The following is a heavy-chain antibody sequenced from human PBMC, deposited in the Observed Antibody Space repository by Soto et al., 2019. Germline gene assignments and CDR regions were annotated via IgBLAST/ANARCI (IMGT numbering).Heavy chain of an antibody. CDR2: ISPSSSFL. CDR1: GFSFRSYY. J-gene: IGHJ4*02. D-gene: IGHD3-10*01. V-gene: IGHV3-21*06. CDR3: ARVGTDYGSGSPYYSDY. Sequence: EVQLVESGGGLVKPGGSVRLSCAASGFSFRSYYMIWVRQAPGRGLEWVSSISPSSSFLNYADSVKGRFTISRDNAQSSVNLQMNSLRAEDTAVYYCARVGTDYGSGSPYYSDYWGQGTLVTASS.